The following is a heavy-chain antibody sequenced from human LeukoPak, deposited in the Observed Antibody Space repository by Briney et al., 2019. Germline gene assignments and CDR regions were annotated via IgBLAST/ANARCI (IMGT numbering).Heavy chain of an antibody. D-gene: IGHD3-9*01. J-gene: IGHJ4*02. CDR3: ASGDLLTGYYYFDY. CDR1: GGSISSGDYH. Sequence: SETLSLTCTVSGGSISSGDYHWSWIRQPPGKGLEWIGYIYYSGSTYYNPSLKSRVTISVDTSKNQFSLKLSSVTAADTAVYYCASGDLLTGYYYFDYWGQGTLVTVSS. CDR2: IYYSGST. V-gene: IGHV4-30-4*08.